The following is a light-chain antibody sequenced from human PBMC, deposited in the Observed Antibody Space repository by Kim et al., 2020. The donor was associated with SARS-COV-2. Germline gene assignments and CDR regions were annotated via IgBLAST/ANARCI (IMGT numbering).Light chain of an antibody. CDR1: QRISNK. Sequence: LSPGERATFSGRASQRISNKLAWYQQKPGQAPRLLIYDASFRVTGIPDRFSVSASGTDFTLTISRLDPEDFAVYHCQQYGSLPVTFGQGTKVDIK. V-gene: IGKV3-20*01. CDR3: QQYGSLPVT. CDR2: DAS. J-gene: IGKJ1*01.